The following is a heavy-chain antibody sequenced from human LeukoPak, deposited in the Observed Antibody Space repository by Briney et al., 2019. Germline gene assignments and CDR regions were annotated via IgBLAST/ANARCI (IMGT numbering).Heavy chain of an antibody. Sequence: PGGSLRLSCVASGFSFSSYSMNWVRQAPGKGLEWVSYISSGSNTIDYADSVKGRFTVSRDNAKSSLYLQMNSLRAEDTAVYYCARDLSAPPHLVTYYYYMDVWGKGATVTVP. J-gene: IGHJ6*03. CDR3: ARDLSAPPHLVTYYYYMDV. CDR1: GFSFSSYS. CDR2: ISSGSNTI. D-gene: IGHD6-13*01. V-gene: IGHV3-48*01.